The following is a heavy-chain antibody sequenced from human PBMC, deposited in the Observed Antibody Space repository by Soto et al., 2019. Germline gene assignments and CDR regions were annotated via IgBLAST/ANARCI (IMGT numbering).Heavy chain of an antibody. V-gene: IGHV1-58*01. Sequence: ASVKVSCKASGFTFTSSAVQWVRQARGQRLEWIGWIVVGSGNANYAQKFQERVTITRDMSTSTAYMELSSLRSEDTAVYYCAADKGYGSGSYYTHDAFDIWGQGTMVTVSS. CDR2: IVVGSGNA. J-gene: IGHJ3*02. CDR3: AADKGYGSGSYYTHDAFDI. CDR1: GFTFTSSA. D-gene: IGHD3-10*01.